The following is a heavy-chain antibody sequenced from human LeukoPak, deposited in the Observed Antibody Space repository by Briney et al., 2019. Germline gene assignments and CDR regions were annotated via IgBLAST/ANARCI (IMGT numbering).Heavy chain of an antibody. D-gene: IGHD3-3*01. CDR1: GGSISSGDYS. V-gene: IGHV4-30-4*08. CDR2: IYYSGST. CDR3: ARGYYERRYEVWFDP. J-gene: IGHJ5*02. Sequence: SQTLSLTCTVSGGSISSGDYSWSWIRQPPGEGLEWIGYIYYSGSTYYNPSLKSRVTISVDTSTNQFSLKLSSVTAADTAVYYCARGYYERRYEVWFDPWGQGTLVTVSS.